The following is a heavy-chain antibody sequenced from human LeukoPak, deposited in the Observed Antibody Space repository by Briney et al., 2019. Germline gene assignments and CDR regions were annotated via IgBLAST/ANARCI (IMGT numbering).Heavy chain of an antibody. CDR3: ARAGYYYDSSGYYGNFDY. J-gene: IGHJ4*02. Sequence: PSQTLSLTCTVSAPSIRTYYCGWIRQPPGEGLEWNGYIYYTGSTNYNPSLNSRITRSIDTSKNQFSLKLGSVTAADTAVYYCARAGYYYDSSGYYGNFDYWGQGTLVTVSS. CDR1: APSIRTYY. D-gene: IGHD3-22*01. CDR2: IYYTGST. V-gene: IGHV4-59*08.